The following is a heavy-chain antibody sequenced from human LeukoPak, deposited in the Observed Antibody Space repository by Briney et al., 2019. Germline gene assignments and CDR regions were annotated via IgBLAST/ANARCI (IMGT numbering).Heavy chain of an antibody. V-gene: IGHV3-7*01. CDR2: IKQDGSEK. CDR3: ARVAGYCSGGSCYSFLDY. CDR1: GFTFSSYW. Sequence: GGSLRLYCAASGFTFSSYWMSWVRQAPGKGLEWVANIKQDGSEKYYVDSVKGRSTISRDNAKNSLYLQMNSLRAEDTAVYYCARVAGYCSGGSCYSFLDYWGQGTLVTVSS. D-gene: IGHD2-15*01. J-gene: IGHJ4*02.